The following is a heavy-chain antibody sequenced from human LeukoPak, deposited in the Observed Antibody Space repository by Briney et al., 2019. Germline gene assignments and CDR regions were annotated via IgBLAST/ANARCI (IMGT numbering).Heavy chain of an antibody. J-gene: IGHJ3*02. D-gene: IGHD6-13*01. CDR3: ARGVPADDAFDI. V-gene: IGHV4-59*01. CDR2: IYYSGST. Sequence: SETLSLTCTVSGGSISSYYWSWIRQPPGKGLEWIGYIYYSGSTNYNPSLKSRVTISVDTSKNQFSLKLSSVTAADTAVYYCARGVPADDAFDIWGQGTMVTVSS. CDR1: GGSISSYY.